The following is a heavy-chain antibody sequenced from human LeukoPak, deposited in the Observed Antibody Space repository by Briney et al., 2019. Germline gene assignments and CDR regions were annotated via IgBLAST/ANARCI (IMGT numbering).Heavy chain of an antibody. CDR2: IKQDGSEK. V-gene: IGHV3-7*03. J-gene: IGHJ4*02. Sequence: GGSLRLSCAASGFTFSSYWMSWVRQAPGKGLEWVANIKQDGSEKYYVDSVKGRFTISRDNAKNTLYLQMNTLRAEDTAVYYCASSIAVAGTLDYWGQGTLVTVSS. D-gene: IGHD6-19*01. CDR3: ASSIAVAGTLDY. CDR1: GFTFSSYW.